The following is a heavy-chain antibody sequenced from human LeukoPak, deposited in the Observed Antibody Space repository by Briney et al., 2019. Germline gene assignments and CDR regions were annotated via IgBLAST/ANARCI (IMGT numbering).Heavy chain of an antibody. Sequence: GGSLRLSCAASGFTVSSNYMSWVRQAPGKGLEWVANIKQDGSEKYYVDSVRGRFTISRDNAKNSLSLQMNSLRAEDTAVYYCASNYGGWGQGTLVTVSS. J-gene: IGHJ4*02. CDR2: IKQDGSEK. CDR3: ASNYGG. CDR1: GFTVSSNY. V-gene: IGHV3-7*03. D-gene: IGHD4-11*01.